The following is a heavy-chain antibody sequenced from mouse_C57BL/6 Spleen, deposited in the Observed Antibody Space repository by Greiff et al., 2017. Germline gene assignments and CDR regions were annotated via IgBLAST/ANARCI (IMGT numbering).Heavy chain of an antibody. J-gene: IGHJ1*03. Sequence: EVQLVESGGGLVQSGRSLRLSCATSGFTFSDFYMEWVRQAPGKGLEWIAASRNNANDYTTEYSASVKGRFIVSRDTSPSILYLQMHALRAEDTAIYYCARDASYGSSWYFDVWGTGTTVTVSS. CDR2: SRNNANDYTT. CDR3: ARDASYGSSWYFDV. CDR1: GFTFSDFY. V-gene: IGHV7-1*01. D-gene: IGHD1-1*01.